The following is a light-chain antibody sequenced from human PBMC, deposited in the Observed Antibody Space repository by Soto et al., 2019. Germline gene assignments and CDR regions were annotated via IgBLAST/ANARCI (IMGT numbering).Light chain of an antibody. CDR2: DAS. Sequence: DIVMTQSPGTLSVSPGERATLFCRASQSVRSSLAWYQQKPGQAPRLFIYDASTRATGIPDRFSGSGSGTDFTLTISRLEPEDSAVYYCQQYGSSPTWTFGQGTKVDIK. V-gene: IGKV3-20*01. CDR1: QSVRSS. CDR3: QQYGSSPTWT. J-gene: IGKJ1*01.